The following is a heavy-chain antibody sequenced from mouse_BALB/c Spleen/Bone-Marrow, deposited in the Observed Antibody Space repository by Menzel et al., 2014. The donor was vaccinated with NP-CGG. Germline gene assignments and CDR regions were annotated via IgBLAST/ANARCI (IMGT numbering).Heavy chain of an antibody. Sequence: QVHVKQSGAELVKPGASVKMSCKASGYTFTSYWVHWVKQRPGQGLEWIGVIDPSDSYTSYNQKFKGKATLTVDTSSSTAYMQLSSLTSEDSAVYYCTRGDYDWYFDVWGAGTTVTVSS. J-gene: IGHJ1*01. V-gene: IGHV1S127*01. D-gene: IGHD2-4*01. CDR3: TRGDYDWYFDV. CDR2: IDPSDSYT. CDR1: GYTFTSYW.